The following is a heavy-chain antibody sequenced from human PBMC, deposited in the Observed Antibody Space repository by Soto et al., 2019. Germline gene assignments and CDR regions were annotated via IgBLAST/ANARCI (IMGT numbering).Heavy chain of an antibody. CDR2: ISSSSSTI. J-gene: IGHJ4*02. D-gene: IGHD3-3*01. CDR3: ARDSGGYDFWSGYPTINFDY. Sequence: PGGSLRLSCAASGFTFSSYSMNWVRQAPGKGLEWVSYISSSSSTIYYADSVKGRFTISRDNAKNSLYLQMNSLRAEDTAVYYCARDSGGYDFWSGYPTINFDYWGQGTLVTVSS. V-gene: IGHV3-48*01. CDR1: GFTFSSYS.